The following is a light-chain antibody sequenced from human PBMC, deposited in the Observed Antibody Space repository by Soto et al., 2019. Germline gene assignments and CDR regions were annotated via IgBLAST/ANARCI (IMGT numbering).Light chain of an antibody. CDR2: DLT. CDR1: SNDVGGYNY. Sequence: QSALTQPASVSGSPGQSITISCTGTSNDVGGYNYVSWYQQHPGKAPKLVIYDLTNRPSGVSNRFSGSKSGNTASLTISGLHAEDEADYFCSSYSSSGTLYVFGTGTKLTVL. CDR3: SSYSSSGTLYV. J-gene: IGLJ1*01. V-gene: IGLV2-14*01.